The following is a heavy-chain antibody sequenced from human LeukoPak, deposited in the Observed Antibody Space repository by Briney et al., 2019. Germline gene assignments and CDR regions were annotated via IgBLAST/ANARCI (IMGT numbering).Heavy chain of an antibody. D-gene: IGHD2-2*01. CDR2: MNPNSGNT. CDR3: ARGRRYCSSFDP. Sequence: GASVKVSCKASGYTFTSYDINWVRQATGQGLEWMGWMNPNSGNTGYAQKFQGRVTMTRNASISTAYMELSSLRSEDTAVYYCARGRRYCSSFDPWGQGTLVTVSS. J-gene: IGHJ5*02. V-gene: IGHV1-8*01. CDR1: GYTFTSYD.